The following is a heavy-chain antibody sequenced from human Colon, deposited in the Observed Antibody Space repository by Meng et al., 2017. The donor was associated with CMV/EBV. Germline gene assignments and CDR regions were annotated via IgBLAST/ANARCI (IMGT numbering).Heavy chain of an antibody. V-gene: IGHV4-34*01. CDR3: ARGGNCNYYGMDV. CDR2: INHSGST. CDR1: GGSFSGYY. J-gene: IGHJ6*02. Sequence: GSLRLSCAVYGGSFSGYYWSWIRQPPGKGLEWIGEINHSGSTNYNPSLKSRVTTSVDTSKNQFSLKLGSVAAADTAEYYCARGGNCNYYGMDVWGQGTTVTVSS. D-gene: IGHD1-1*01.